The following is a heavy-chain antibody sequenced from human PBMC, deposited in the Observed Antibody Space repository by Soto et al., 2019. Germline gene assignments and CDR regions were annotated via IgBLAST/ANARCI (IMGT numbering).Heavy chain of an antibody. CDR2: IYWDNDK. J-gene: IGHJ4*02. D-gene: IGHD6-6*01. CDR3: AHRRPSGIAARGIPNYFDY. V-gene: IGHV2-5*02. CDR1: GFSLSTSGVG. Sequence: SGPTLVKPTQTLTLTCTFSGFSLSTSGVGVGWIRQPPGKALEWLALIYWDNDKRYSPSLKSRLTITKDTSKNQVVLTMTNIDPVDTATYYCAHRRPSGIAARGIPNYFDYWGQGTLVTVSS.